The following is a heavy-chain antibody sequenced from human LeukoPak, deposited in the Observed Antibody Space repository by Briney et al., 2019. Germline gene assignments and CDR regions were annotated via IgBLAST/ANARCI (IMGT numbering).Heavy chain of an antibody. Sequence: PSETLSLTCTVSGGSISSGSYYWSWIRQPAGKGLEWIGRIYTSGSTNYNPSLKSRVTISVDTSKNQFSLKLSPVTAADTAVYYCAREGSVTDVFDYWGQGTLVTVSS. J-gene: IGHJ4*02. V-gene: IGHV4-61*02. D-gene: IGHD1-26*01. CDR2: IYTSGST. CDR3: AREGSVTDVFDY. CDR1: GGSISSGSYY.